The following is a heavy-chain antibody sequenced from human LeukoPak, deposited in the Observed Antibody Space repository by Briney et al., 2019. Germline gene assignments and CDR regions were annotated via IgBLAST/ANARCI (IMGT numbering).Heavy chain of an antibody. D-gene: IGHD5-18*01. V-gene: IGHV1-24*01. Sequence: ASVKVSCKVSGYTLTELSMHWVRQAPGKGLEWMGGFDPEDGETIYAQKFQGRVTMTEDTSTDTAYMELSSLRSEDTAVYYCATRVKDVDTTMVLYWGQGTLATVSS. CDR1: GYTLTELS. J-gene: IGHJ4*02. CDR3: ATRVKDVDTTMVLY. CDR2: FDPEDGET.